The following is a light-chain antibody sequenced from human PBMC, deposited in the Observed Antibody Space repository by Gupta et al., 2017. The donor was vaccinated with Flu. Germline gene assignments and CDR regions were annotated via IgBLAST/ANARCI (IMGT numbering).Light chain of an antibody. V-gene: IGKV3-20*01. CDR1: QSVSSSY. Sequence: ETALTQSPGTLSLSPGERATLSCRASQSVSSSYLAWYQQKPGQAPRLLIYGASSRANGIPDRFSGSGSGTDFTLTISSLEPEDFAVYYCQQDCTSPPTFGEGTKVEIK. CDR2: GAS. CDR3: QQDCTSPPT. J-gene: IGKJ4*02.